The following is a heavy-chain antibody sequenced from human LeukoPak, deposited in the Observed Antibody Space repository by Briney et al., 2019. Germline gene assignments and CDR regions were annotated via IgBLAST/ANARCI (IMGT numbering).Heavy chain of an antibody. D-gene: IGHD3-3*01. CDR3: ARVYDFWSGYYYYYMDV. CDR1: GFTFSDYY. CDR2: ISSSGSTI. Sequence: GGSLRLSCAASGFTFSDYYMSWIRQAPGKGLEWVSYISSSGSTIYYADSVKGRFTISRDNAKNSLYLQMNSLGAEDTAVYYCARVYDFWSGYYYYYMDVWGKGTTVTVSS. V-gene: IGHV3-11*01. J-gene: IGHJ6*03.